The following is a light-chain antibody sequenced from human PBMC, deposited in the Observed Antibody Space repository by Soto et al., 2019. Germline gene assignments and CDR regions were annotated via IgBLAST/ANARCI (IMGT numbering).Light chain of an antibody. CDR2: SNN. CDR1: SSNIGSNT. CDR3: AAWDDSLNEV. Sequence: QSVLTQPPSASGTPGQRVTISCSGSSSNIGSNTVNWYQQLPGTAPKLLIYSNNQRPSGVPDRFSGSKSGTSASLAISGLQSEDEADDYCAAWDDSLNEVFGTGIKLTVL. J-gene: IGLJ1*01. V-gene: IGLV1-44*01.